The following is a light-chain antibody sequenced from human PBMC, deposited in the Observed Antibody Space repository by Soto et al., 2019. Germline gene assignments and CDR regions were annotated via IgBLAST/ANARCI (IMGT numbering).Light chain of an antibody. J-gene: IGLJ1*01. CDR2: GNI. CDR1: SSKIGAGYD. V-gene: IGLV1-40*01. Sequence: QSVLTQPPSVSGAPGQRVTISCTGSSSKIGAGYDVHWYQQRPGTAPKLLILGNINRPSGVPDRFSGSKSGTSASLAITGLQAEDEGDYYCQSYDSTLSARYVFGTGTKVTVL. CDR3: QSYDSTLSARYV.